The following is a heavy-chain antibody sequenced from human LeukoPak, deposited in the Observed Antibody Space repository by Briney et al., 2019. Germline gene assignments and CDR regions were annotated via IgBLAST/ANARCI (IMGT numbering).Heavy chain of an antibody. J-gene: IGHJ6*03. CDR2: IRNDGTSK. V-gene: IGHV3-30*02. CDR1: GFTFSTYG. D-gene: IGHD3-3*01. Sequence: PGGSLRLSCAASGFTFSTYGMHWVRQAPGKGLEWVAFIRNDGTSKYYADSAKGRFTVSRDNSKNTVYLQMNSLRPDDTAVYYCANSPYYDFWSGYYFYMDVWGKGTTVTVSS. CDR3: ANSPYYDFWSGYYFYMDV.